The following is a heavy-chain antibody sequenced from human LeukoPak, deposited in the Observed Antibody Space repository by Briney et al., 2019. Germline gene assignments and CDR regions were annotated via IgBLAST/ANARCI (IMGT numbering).Heavy chain of an antibody. CDR1: GFSFSTYT. J-gene: IGHJ4*02. CDR2: ISSSSSYI. V-gene: IGHV3-21*01. D-gene: IGHD3-16*01. Sequence: GGSLRLSCAASGFSFSTYTMNWVRQAPGKGLEWVSSISSSSSYIYYTDSVKGRFTISRDNAKNSLYLQMNSLRAEDTAVYYCARVDYGDYVDYWGQGTLVTVSS. CDR3: ARVDYGDYVDY.